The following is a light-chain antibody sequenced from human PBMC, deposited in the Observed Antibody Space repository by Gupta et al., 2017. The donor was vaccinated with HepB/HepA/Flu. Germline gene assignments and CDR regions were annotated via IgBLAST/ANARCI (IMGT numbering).Light chain of an antibody. J-gene: IGKJ2*01. CDR3: QQYGSSPWT. CDR1: QSVSSSY. V-gene: IGKV3-20*01. CDR2: GAS. Sequence: ESVLTQSPATLSLSPGERATLSCRASQSVSSSYVAWYQQKPGQAPRLLIYGASSRATGIPDRFSGSGSGTDFTLTISRLEPEDFAVYYCQQYGSSPWTFGQGTKVEIK.